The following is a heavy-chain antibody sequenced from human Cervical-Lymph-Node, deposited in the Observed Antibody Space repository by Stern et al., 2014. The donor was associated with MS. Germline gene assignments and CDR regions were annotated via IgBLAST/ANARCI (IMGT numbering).Heavy chain of an antibody. CDR1: GDSITSSSYY. CDR2: ISHSA. D-gene: IGHD3-16*01. V-gene: IGHV4-39*01. CDR3: ARHQGGRYAFFDF. J-gene: IGHJ4*02. Sequence: QVQLQESGPGQVKPSETLSLTCSVSGDSITSSSYYWAWIRQPPGKGLEWIGSISHSAYYNSSLKSRIIISVDASGAPFSLRLNSVTAADTAVYYCARHQGGRYAFFDFWGPGTLATVSS.